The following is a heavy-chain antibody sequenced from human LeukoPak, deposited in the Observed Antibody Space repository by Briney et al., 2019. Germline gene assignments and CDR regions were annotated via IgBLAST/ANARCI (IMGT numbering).Heavy chain of an antibody. CDR3: AVEMATIGIDY. D-gene: IGHD5-24*01. CDR1: GGSISSYY. Sequence: SETLSLTCTVSGGSISSYYWSWIRQPPGKGLEWIGYIYYSGSTYYNPSLKSRVTISVDTSKNQFSLKLSSVTAADTAVYYCAVEMATIGIDYWGQGTLVTVSS. V-gene: IGHV4-59*06. CDR2: IYYSGST. J-gene: IGHJ4*02.